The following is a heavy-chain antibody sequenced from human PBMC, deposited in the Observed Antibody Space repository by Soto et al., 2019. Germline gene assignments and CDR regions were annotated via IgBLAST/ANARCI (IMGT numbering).Heavy chain of an antibody. J-gene: IGHJ5*02. CDR2: IYYSGST. V-gene: IGHV4-39*01. CDR3: ARHRAPLGNWFDP. CDR1: GGSISSSSYY. D-gene: IGHD3-16*01. Sequence: SETLSLTCTVSGGSISSSSYYWGWIRQPPGKGLEWIGSIYYSGSTYYNPSLKSRVTISVDTSKNQFSLKLSSVTAADTAVYYCARHRAPLGNWFDPWGQGTLVTVSS.